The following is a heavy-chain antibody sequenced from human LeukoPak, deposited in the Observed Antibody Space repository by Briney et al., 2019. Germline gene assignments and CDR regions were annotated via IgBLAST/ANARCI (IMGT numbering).Heavy chain of an antibody. CDR2: ISAYNGNT. J-gene: IGHJ4*02. D-gene: IGHD3-10*01. CDR3: ARYGSSGWFGELLDNYFDY. Sequence: ASVKVSCKASGYTFTSYGISWVRQAPGQGLEWMGWISAYNGNTNYAQKLQGRVTMTTDTSTSTAYMELRSLRSDDTAVYYCARYGSSGWFGELLDNYFDYWGQGTLVTVSS. CDR1: GYTFTSYG. V-gene: IGHV1-18*01.